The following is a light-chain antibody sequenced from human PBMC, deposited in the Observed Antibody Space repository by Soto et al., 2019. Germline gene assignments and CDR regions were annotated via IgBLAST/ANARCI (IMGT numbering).Light chain of an antibody. CDR1: SSDVGGYNY. CDR2: DVS. V-gene: IGLV2-11*01. Sequence: QSALTQSRSVSGSPGQSVTISCTGTSSDVGGYNYVSWYQQHPGKAPKLMIYDVSKRPSGVPDRFSGSKSGNTASLTISGLQAEDEADYYCCSYAGSYTLVVFGGGTQLTVL. J-gene: IGLJ2*01. CDR3: CSYAGSYTLVV.